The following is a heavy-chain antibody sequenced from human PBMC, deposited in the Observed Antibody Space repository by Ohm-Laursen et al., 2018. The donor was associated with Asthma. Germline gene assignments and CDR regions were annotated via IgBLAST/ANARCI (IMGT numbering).Heavy chain of an antibody. D-gene: IGHD2-2*01. CDR2: INSSGGSP. CDR3: ARDPSYCSRTSCFAGYGMDV. J-gene: IGHJ6*02. V-gene: IGHV1-46*01. Sequence: AASVKVSCKASGYTFTSYFMHWVRQAPGQGPEWMGIINSSGGSPSYAQKFQGRVTMTRDTSTSTVFMELTSLRSEDTAVYYCARDPSYCSRTSCFAGYGMDVWGQGTTVTVSS. CDR1: GYTFTSYF.